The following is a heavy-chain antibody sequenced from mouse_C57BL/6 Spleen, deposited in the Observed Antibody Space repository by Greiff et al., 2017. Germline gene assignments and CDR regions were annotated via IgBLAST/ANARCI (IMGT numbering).Heavy chain of an antibody. V-gene: IGHV5-9*01. CDR3: ARRTTVVSFDY. D-gene: IGHD1-1*01. Sequence: DVQLVESGGGLVKPGGSLKLSCAASGFTFSSYTMSWVRQTPEKRLEWVATISGGGGNTYYPDSVKGRFTISRDNAKNTLYLQMSSLRSEDTALYYCARRTTVVSFDYWGQGTTLTVSS. J-gene: IGHJ2*01. CDR2: ISGGGGNT. CDR1: GFTFSSYT.